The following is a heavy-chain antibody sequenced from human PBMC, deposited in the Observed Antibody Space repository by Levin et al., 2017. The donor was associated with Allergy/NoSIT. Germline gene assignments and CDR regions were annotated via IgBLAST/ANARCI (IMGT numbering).Heavy chain of an antibody. D-gene: IGHD2-15*01. CDR3: SRMYCSGVNCYYAFDV. CDR1: GFTFGTYW. Sequence: PGGSLRLSCAASGFTFGTYWMNWVRQAPGEGLVLVSRIRGDGITTTYADSVRGRFSISRDNAKNTLYLQMNSLKTEDTAVYYCSRMYCSGVNCYYAFDVWGQGTMVTVSS. V-gene: IGHV3-74*01. J-gene: IGHJ3*01. CDR2: IRGDGITT.